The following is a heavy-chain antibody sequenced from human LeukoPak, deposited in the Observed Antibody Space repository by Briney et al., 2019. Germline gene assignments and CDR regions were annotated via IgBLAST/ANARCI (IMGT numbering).Heavy chain of an antibody. Sequence: SETLSLTCTVSGGSISSSSYYWGWIRQPPGKGLEWIGSIYYSGSTYYNPSLKSRVTISVDTSKNQFSLKLSSVTAADTAVYYCARESVTTFNYYYYYYMDVWGKGTTVTISS. V-gene: IGHV4-39*07. CDR1: GGSISSSSYY. CDR3: ARESVTTFNYYYYYYMDV. CDR2: IYYSGST. J-gene: IGHJ6*03. D-gene: IGHD4-17*01.